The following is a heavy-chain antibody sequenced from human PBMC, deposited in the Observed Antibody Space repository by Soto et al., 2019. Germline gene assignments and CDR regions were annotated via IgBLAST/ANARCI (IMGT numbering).Heavy chain of an antibody. CDR3: ARARSAGFDY. CDR2: IYYSGST. V-gene: IGHV4-31*03. J-gene: IGHJ4*02. CDR1: GGSISSGGYY. Sequence: SETLSLTCTVSGGSISSGGYYWSWIRQHPGKGLEWIGYIYYSGSTYYNPSPKSRVTISVDTSKNQFSLKLSSVTAADTAVYYCARARSAGFDYWGQGTLVTVSS.